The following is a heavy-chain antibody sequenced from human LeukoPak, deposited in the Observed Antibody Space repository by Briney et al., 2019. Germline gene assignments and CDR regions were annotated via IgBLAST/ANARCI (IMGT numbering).Heavy chain of an antibody. D-gene: IGHD6-13*01. V-gene: IGHV3-30*04. J-gene: IGHJ4*02. CDR1: GFTFSSYA. CDR2: ISYDGSNK. CDR3: ARDLTSSSSWPYYFDY. Sequence: GRSLRLSCAASGFTFSSYAMHWVRQAPGKGLEWVAVISYDGSNKYYADSVKGRFTISRDNSKNTLYLQMNSLRAEDTAVYYCARDLTSSSSWPYYFDYWGQGTLVTVSS.